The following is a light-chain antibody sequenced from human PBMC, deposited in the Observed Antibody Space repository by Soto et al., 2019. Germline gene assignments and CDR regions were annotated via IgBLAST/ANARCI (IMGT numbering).Light chain of an antibody. CDR2: EGS. J-gene: IGLJ1*01. CDR1: SSDVGSYNL. Sequence: QSALTQPASVSGSPGQWITISCTGTSSDVGSYNLVSWYQQHPGKAPKLMIYEGSKRPSGVSNRFSGSKSGNTASLTISGLQAEDEAHYYCCSYAGSSTYVFGTGTKLTVL. V-gene: IGLV2-23*01. CDR3: CSYAGSSTYV.